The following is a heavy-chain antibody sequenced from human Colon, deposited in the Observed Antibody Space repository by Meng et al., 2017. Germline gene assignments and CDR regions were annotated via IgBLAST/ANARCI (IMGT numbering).Heavy chain of an antibody. CDR2: IYYSGTT. CDR3: ARDRVPGKY. V-gene: IGHV4-61*01. CDR1: VGSVSSGTYY. D-gene: IGHD1-14*01. J-gene: IGHJ4*02. Sequence: QVPLQESGPGLVRPSETLSLTCTVSVGSVSSGTYYWSWIRQPPGKGLEWIGCIYYSGTTNYNPSLKSRVTISVDTSKNQFSLKLSSVTPADKAVYFCARDRVPGKYWGQGTLVTVSS.